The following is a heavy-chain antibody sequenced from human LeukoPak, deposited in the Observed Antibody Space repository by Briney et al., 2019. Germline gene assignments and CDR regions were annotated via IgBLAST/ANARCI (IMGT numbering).Heavy chain of an antibody. J-gene: IGHJ4*02. D-gene: IGHD5-24*01. CDR2: IFYSGST. Sequence: SETLSLTCTVSGGSISSYYWSWIRQPPGKGLEWIGYIFYSGSTNYNPSLKSRVTISVDTSKNQFSLKLSSVTAADTAVYYCARRGDGYNWGEDYFDYWGQGTLVTASS. CDR3: ARRGDGYNWGEDYFDY. CDR1: GGSISSYY. V-gene: IGHV4-59*08.